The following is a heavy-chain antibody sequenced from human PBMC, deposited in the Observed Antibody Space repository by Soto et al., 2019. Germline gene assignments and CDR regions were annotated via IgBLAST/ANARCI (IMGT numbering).Heavy chain of an antibody. J-gene: IGHJ6*02. CDR3: ARDDTAMVTYYYGMDV. D-gene: IGHD5-18*01. Sequence: SLRLSCAASGFTFSSYSMNWVRQAPGKGLEWVSSISSSSSYIYYADSVKGRFTISRDNAKNSLYLQMNSLRAEDTAVYYCARDDTAMVTYYYGMDVWGQGTTVTVSS. CDR2: ISSSSSYI. V-gene: IGHV3-21*01. CDR1: GFTFSSYS.